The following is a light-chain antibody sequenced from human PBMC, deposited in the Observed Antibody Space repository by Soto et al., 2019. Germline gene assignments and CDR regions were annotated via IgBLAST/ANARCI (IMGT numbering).Light chain of an antibody. J-gene: IGKJ3*01. CDR3: QQSYSTPPFT. V-gene: IGKV1-39*01. CDR1: QSISSY. CDR2: AAS. Sequence: DIQMTQSPSSLSASVGDRVTITCRASQSISSYLNWYQQKPGKAPKLLIYAASSLQSGVPSRFSGRGSGTDFTLTISSLQPEDFATYYCQQSYSTPPFTFGPGTEVDIK.